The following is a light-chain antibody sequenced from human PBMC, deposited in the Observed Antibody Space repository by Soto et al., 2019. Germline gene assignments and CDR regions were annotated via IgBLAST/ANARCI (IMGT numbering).Light chain of an antibody. Sequence: QSVLTQPASVSGSPGQSITISCTGTSSDVGSYIYVSWYQHHPGKAPKLMIYDVSNRPSGVSNRFSGSKSGNTASLTISGLQAEDEAEYYRVSYTTFSSYVFGTGTKVTVL. V-gene: IGLV2-14*01. J-gene: IGLJ1*01. CDR1: SSDVGSYIY. CDR3: VSYTTFSSYV. CDR2: DVS.